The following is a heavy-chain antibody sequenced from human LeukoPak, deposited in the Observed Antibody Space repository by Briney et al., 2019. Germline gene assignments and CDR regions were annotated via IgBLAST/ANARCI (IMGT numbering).Heavy chain of an antibody. D-gene: IGHD2-15*01. CDR3: ARVPTGCSGGSCYFCDY. J-gene: IGHJ4*02. CDR1: GYTFTGYY. V-gene: IGHV1-2*02. CDR2: INPNSGGT. Sequence: GASVKVSCKASGYTFTGYYMHWVRQAPGQGLEWMGWINPNSGGTRYAQNFQGRVTMTRNTSISTAYMELSSLRSEDTAVYYCARVPTGCSGGSCYFCDYWGQGTLVTVSS.